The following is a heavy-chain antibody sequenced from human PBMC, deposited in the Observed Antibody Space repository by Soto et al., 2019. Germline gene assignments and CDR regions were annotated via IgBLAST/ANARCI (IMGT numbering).Heavy chain of an antibody. D-gene: IGHD3-9*01. CDR1: GFTFSSYS. CDR2: ISSSSSTI. J-gene: IGHJ4*02. Sequence: PGGSLRLSCAASGFTFSSYSMNWGRQAPWKGLEWVSYISSSSSTIYYADSVKGRFTISRDNAKNSLYLQMNSLRDEDTAVYYCARNHYDILTGYYFGFDYWGQGTLVTVS. V-gene: IGHV3-48*02. CDR3: ARNHYDILTGYYFGFDY.